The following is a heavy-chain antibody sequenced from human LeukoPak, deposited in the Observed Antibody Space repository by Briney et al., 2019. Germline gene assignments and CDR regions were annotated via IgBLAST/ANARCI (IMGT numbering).Heavy chain of an antibody. Sequence: GGSLRLSCAASGFTFSNYAMSWVRQAPGKGLEWVSVISGVGGTTYYADSVKGRFTISRDNSKNTLYLQMNSLRAEDTAVYSCAKPRSSGYYKYYFDCWGQGTLVTVSS. CDR2: ISGVGGTT. CDR1: GFTFSNYA. D-gene: IGHD3-22*01. J-gene: IGHJ4*02. V-gene: IGHV3-23*01. CDR3: AKPRSSGYYKYYFDC.